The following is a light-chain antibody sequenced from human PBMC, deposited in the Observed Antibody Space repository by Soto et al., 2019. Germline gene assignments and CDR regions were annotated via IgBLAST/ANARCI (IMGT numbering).Light chain of an antibody. CDR2: EVT. J-gene: IGLJ1*01. CDR3: SSYAGSKNRYV. CDR1: SSDVGGYNF. V-gene: IGLV2-8*01. Sequence: QSALTQPPSASGSRGQSVTISCTGTSSDVGGYNFVSWYQQHPGKAPKVILYEVTKRSSGVPDRFSGSKSGNTASLTVSGLQTEDEAHYYCSSYAGSKNRYVFGTGTKVTVL.